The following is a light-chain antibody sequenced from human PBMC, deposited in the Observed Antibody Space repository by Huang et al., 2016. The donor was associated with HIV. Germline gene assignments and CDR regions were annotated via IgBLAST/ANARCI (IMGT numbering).Light chain of an antibody. CDR1: QRISTW. CDR2: KAS. CDR3: QHQWT. Sequence: DIQVTQSPSTLSAFAGDRVNITCRTSQRISTWLAWYQQRPGKAPNLLISKASNLETLVPSRFSGNGTGTEFTLTINGLQPDDLATYYCQHQWTFGQGTKVEIK. V-gene: IGKV1-5*03. J-gene: IGKJ1*01.